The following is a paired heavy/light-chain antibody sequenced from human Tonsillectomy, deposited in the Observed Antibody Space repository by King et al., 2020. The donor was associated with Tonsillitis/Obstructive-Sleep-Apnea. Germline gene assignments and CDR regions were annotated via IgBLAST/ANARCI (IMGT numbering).Heavy chain of an antibody. CDR3: ARLDNTGSSLLFGGHFDL. CDR2: IYPGDSDT. D-gene: IGHD1-26*01. J-gene: IGHJ2*01. V-gene: IGHV5-51*01. CDR1: GYRFTSYW. Sequence: EVQLEQSGAEVKKPGESLKISCQGSGYRFTSYWIAWVRQVPGKGLDWMGIIYPGDSDTEYSPSFQGQVTISADKSIDTAYLQWGSLRASDTAMYYCARLDNTGSSLLFGGHFDLWGRGTLVTVSS.
Light chain of an antibody. Sequence: QSALTQPASVSGSPGQSITISCTGTSSDVGDYNYVSWYQQHPGKAPKLMIYDVSNRPSGVSDRFSGSKSGNTASLTISGLQAEDEADYYCSSYSSSSTLRLFGGGSKLTVL. CDR2: DVS. J-gene: IGLJ2*01. CDR3: SSYSSSSTLRL. CDR1: SSDVGDYNY. V-gene: IGLV2-14*01.